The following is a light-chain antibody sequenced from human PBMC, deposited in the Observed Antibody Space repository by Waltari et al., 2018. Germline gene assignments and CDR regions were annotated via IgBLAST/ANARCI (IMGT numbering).Light chain of an antibody. Sequence: SYVLTQPPSVSVAPGNTARIPCGGNNIGSTSVQRYQQKPGQAPVLVIYYDSDRPSGIPERFSGSNSGNTATLTISRVEAGDEADYYCQVWDSSSDHWVFGGGTKLTVL. J-gene: IGLJ3*02. CDR1: NIGSTS. V-gene: IGLV3-21*04. CDR3: QVWDSSSDHWV. CDR2: YDS.